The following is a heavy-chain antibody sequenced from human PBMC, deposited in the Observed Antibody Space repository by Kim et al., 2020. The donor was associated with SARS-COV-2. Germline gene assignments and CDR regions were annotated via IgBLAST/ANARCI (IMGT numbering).Heavy chain of an antibody. CDR3: TTAPRGYSSPLRGNY. J-gene: IGHJ4*02. V-gene: IGHV3-15*01. CDR2: IKSKTDGGTT. Sequence: GGSLRLSCAASGFTFSNAWMSWVRQAPGKGLEWVGRIKSKTDGGTTDYAAPVKGRFTISRDDSKNTLYLQMNSLKTEDTAVYYCTTAPRGYSSPLRGNYWGQGTLVTVSS. CDR1: GFTFSNAW. D-gene: IGHD6-19*01.